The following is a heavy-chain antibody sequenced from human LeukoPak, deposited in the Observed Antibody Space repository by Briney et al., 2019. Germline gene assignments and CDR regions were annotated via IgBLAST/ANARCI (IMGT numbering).Heavy chain of an antibody. CDR1: GGSITSYY. J-gene: IGHJ4*02. V-gene: IGHV4-59*01. Sequence: SETLSLTCTVSGGSITSYYWSWIRQPPGKGLEWIGSIYYSGSTNYNPSLKSRVTISVDTSKNQFSLKLSSVTAEDTAVYYCARVPARRVVTTPTYFDFWGQGTLVTVSS. D-gene: IGHD2-21*02. CDR2: IYYSGST. CDR3: ARVPARRVVTTPTYFDF.